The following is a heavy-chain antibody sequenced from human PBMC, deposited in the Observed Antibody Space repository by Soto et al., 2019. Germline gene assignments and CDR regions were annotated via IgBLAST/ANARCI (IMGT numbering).Heavy chain of an antibody. CDR2: ISPYNGNT. Sequence: QVQLVQSGAEVKKPGASVKVSXXXXXXXXXTXXISXXXXAXGXGLEWMGWISPYNGNTKYAQKLQGRVTMTADTSTSTAYMDLRSLTSDDTAVYYXTRGWFGEFVYYFDYWGQGTLVTVSS. D-gene: IGHD3-10*01. V-gene: IGHV1-18*01. CDR3: TRGWFGEFVYYFDY. CDR1: XXXXXTXX. J-gene: IGHJ4*02.